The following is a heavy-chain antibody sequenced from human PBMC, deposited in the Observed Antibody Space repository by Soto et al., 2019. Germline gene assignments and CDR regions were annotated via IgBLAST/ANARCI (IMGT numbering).Heavy chain of an antibody. CDR3: ARAAHYSSPFRWFDP. Sequence: PSETLSLTCTVSGGSISSSSYYWGWIRQPPGKGLEWIGYIYYSGSTNYNPSLKSRVTISVDTSKNQFSLKLSSVTAADTAVYYCARAAHYSSPFRWFDPWGQGTLVTVSS. J-gene: IGHJ5*02. D-gene: IGHD6-13*01. CDR1: GGSISSSSYY. V-gene: IGHV4-61*05. CDR2: IYYSGST.